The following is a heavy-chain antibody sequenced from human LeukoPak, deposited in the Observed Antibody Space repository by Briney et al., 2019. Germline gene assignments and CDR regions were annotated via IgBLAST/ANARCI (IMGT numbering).Heavy chain of an antibody. V-gene: IGHV4-59*01. CDR3: ARDPANYYDRRGAFDI. CDR2: IYYSGST. D-gene: IGHD3-22*01. CDR1: GGSISSYY. J-gene: IGHJ3*02. Sequence: SETLSLTCTVSGGSISSYYWSWTRQPPGKGLEWIGYIYYSGSTNYNPSLKSRVTISVDTSKNQFSLKLSSVTAADTAVYYCARDPANYYDRRGAFDIWGQGTMVTVSS.